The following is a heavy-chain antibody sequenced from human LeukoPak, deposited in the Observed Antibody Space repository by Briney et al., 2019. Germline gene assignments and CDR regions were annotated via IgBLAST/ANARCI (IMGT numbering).Heavy chain of an antibody. CDR3: ARDNWLEYQHDYGGNSAPSRGDYYYYMDV. D-gene: IGHD4-23*01. CDR2: ISSSSSYI. J-gene: IGHJ6*03. CDR1: GFTFSSYS. Sequence: GGSLRLSCAASGFTFSSYSMNWVRQAPGKGLEWVSSISSSSSYIYYADSVKGRFTISRDNAKNSLYLQMNSLRAEDTAVYYCARDNWLEYQHDYGGNSAPSRGDYYYYMDVWGKGTTVTVSS. V-gene: IGHV3-21*01.